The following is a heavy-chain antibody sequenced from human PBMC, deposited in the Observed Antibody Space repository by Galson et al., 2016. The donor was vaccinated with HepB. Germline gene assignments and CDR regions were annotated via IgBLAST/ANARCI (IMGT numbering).Heavy chain of an antibody. CDR3: AQGTETSCSRLEN. Sequence: SVQVSCKVSGYTFSNRHLHWVRQAPGQALEWMGWNAPFTGNTHHAQRFQDRVTIHWDRSMRTAYMEFSSLRFEDTAMYFCAQGTETSCSRLENWGQGTLVTVSS. V-gene: IGHV1-45*02. D-gene: IGHD1-1*01. CDR2: NAPFTGNT. J-gene: IGHJ4*02. CDR1: GYTFSNRH.